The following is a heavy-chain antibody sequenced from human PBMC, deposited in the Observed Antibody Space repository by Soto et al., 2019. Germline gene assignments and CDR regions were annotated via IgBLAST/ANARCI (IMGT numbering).Heavy chain of an antibody. J-gene: IGHJ6*02. V-gene: IGHV5-51*01. CDR1: GYSFTSYW. CDR3: ARNVLGYSYGLHYGMDV. CDR2: IYPGDSDT. D-gene: IGHD5-18*01. Sequence: PGESLKIFCKGSGYSFTSYWIGWVRQMPGKGLEWMGIIYPGDSDTRYSPSFQGQVTISADKSISTAYLQWSSLKASDTAMYYCARNVLGYSYGLHYGMDVWGQGTTVTVS.